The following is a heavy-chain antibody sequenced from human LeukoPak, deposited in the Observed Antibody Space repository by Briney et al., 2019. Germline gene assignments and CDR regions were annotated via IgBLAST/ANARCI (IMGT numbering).Heavy chain of an antibody. J-gene: IGHJ3*02. CDR2: IYYSGST. V-gene: IGHV4-59*01. CDR3: ARSKAGDAFDI. CDR1: GGSISSYY. Sequence: SETLSLTCTVSGGSISSYYWSWIRQPPGKGLEWIGYIYYSGSTNYNPSLKSRVTISVDTSKNQFSLKLSSVTAADTAVYYCARSKAGDAFDIWGQGTMVTVSS.